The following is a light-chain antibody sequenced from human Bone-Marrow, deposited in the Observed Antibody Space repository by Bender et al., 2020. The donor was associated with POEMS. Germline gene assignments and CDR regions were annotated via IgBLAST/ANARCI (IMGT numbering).Light chain of an antibody. CDR2: DDS. J-gene: IGLJ2*01. V-gene: IGLV3-21*02. CDR1: NIGSKS. Sequence: AARITCGGNNIGSKSVHWYQQRPGQAPVLVVYDDSERPSGFPERFSGSNSENTATLTISGVEAGDEADYYCQVWDNSSDHVVFGGGTKLTVL. CDR3: QVWDNSSDHVV.